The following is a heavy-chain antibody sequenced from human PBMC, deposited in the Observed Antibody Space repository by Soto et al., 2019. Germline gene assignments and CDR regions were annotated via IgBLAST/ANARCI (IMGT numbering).Heavy chain of an antibody. CDR2: IIPIFGTA. D-gene: IGHD6-13*01. CDR3: ASTGGAAAAKRNYGMYV. J-gene: IGHJ6*02. Sequence: GASAKVSSKASRRTFSSYAMSWVRQAPGQGLEWMGGIIPIFGTANYAQKFQGRVTITADESTSTAYMELSSLRSEDTAVYYCASTGGAAAAKRNYGMYVWGQGTTVTVSS. V-gene: IGHV1-69*13. CDR1: RRTFSSYA.